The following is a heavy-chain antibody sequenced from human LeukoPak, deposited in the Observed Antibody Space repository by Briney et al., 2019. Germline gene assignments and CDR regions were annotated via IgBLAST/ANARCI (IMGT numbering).Heavy chain of an antibody. V-gene: IGHV4-59*08. CDR1: GASISSDY. Sequence: PSETLSLTCTAPGASISSDYWSWIQQPPGKGLELIGFISYSGSTTYNPSLKSRVTISVDTSRSQFSLKLTSVTAADTAVYYCARLGSNNRWYWHFDVWGRGTLVTVSS. J-gene: IGHJ2*01. CDR2: ISYSGST. D-gene: IGHD2/OR15-2a*01. CDR3: ARLGSNNRWYWHFDV.